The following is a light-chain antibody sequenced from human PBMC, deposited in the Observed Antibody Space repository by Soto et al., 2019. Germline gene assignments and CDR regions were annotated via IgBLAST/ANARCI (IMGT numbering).Light chain of an antibody. J-gene: IGKJ1*01. V-gene: IGKV3-20*01. CDR2: GGS. Sequence: EIVLTQSPGTVSLSPGERATLSCRASQSVGSRWLAWYQQKPGQAPRVLIYGGSNSATGIPDRFSRSASGTVFTLTISRLEPDDFAVYSCQQYDSSRTFGQGTKVEMK. CDR1: QSVGSRW. CDR3: QQYDSSRT.